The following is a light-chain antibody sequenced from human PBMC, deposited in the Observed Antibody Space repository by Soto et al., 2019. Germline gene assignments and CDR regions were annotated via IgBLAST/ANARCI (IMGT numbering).Light chain of an antibody. CDR1: QGISVY. CDR2: AAS. J-gene: IGKJ4*01. CDR3: QKYNSAPLT. Sequence: DIQMTQSPSYLSASLGDRVTITCRASQGISVYLAWFQQKPGKVPKLLIYAASTLQSGVPSRFSGSGSGTDFTLTISSLQPEDVANYYCQKYNSAPLTFGGGTKVEIK. V-gene: IGKV1-27*01.